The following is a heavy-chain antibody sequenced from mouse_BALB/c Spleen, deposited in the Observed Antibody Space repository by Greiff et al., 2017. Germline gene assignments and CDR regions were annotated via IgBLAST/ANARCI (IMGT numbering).Heavy chain of an antibody. CDR1: GFTFSDYY. J-gene: IGHJ2*01. D-gene: IGHD1-1*01. CDR2: ISDGGSYT. CDR3: ARARTTPGVFDY. Sequence: DVMLVESGGGLVKPGGSLKLSCAASGFTFSDYYMYWVRQTPEKRLEWVATISDGGSYTYYPDSVKGRFTISRDNAKNNLYLQMSSLKSEDTAMYYCARARTTPGVFDYWGQGTTLTVSS. V-gene: IGHV5-4*02.